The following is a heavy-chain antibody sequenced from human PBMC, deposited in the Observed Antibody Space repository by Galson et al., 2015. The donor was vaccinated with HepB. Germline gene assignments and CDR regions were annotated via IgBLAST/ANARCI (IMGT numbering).Heavy chain of an antibody. CDR1: GGSISSGGYY. D-gene: IGHD3-10*01. CDR2: IYYSGST. V-gene: IGHV4-31*03. CDR3: ARDYYGSGYMDV. Sequence: LSLTCTVSGGSISSGGYYWSWIRQHPGKGLEWIGYIYYSGSTYYNPSLKSRVTISVDTSKNQFSLKLSSVTAADTAVYYCARDYYGSGYMDVWGKGTTVTVSS. J-gene: IGHJ6*03.